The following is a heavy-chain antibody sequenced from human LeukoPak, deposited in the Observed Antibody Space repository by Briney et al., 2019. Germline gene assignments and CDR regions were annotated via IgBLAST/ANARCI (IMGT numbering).Heavy chain of an antibody. J-gene: IGHJ4*02. CDR1: GGSISSYY. V-gene: IGHV4-59*01. CDR2: IYYSGST. Sequence: PSETLSLTCTVSGGSISSYYWSWIRQPPGKGLEWIGYIYYSGSTNYNPSLKSRVTISVDTSKNQFSLKLSSVTAADTAVYYCARDLQDRYCSSTSCSNFDYWGQGTLVTVSS. D-gene: IGHD2-2*01. CDR3: ARDLQDRYCSSTSCSNFDY.